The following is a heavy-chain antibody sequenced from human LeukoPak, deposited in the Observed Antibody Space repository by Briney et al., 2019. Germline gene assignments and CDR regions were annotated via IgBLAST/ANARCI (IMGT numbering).Heavy chain of an antibody. CDR3: ARGKSITREAFDI. D-gene: IGHD3-10*01. V-gene: IGHV3-66*01. Sequence: GGSLRLSCAASGFTVSSNYMSWVRQAPGKGLEWVSVIYSGGSTYYADSVKGRFTISRDNSKNTLYLQKNSLRAEDTAVYYCARGKSITREAFDIWGQGTMVTVSS. CDR1: GFTVSSNY. CDR2: IYSGGST. J-gene: IGHJ3*02.